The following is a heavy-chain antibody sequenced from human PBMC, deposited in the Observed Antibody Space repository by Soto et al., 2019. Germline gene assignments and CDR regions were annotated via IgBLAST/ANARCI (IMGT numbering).Heavy chain of an antibody. Sequence: SVKVSCKACGGTFSSYAISWVRQAPGQGLEWMGGIIPIFRTAHYAQKFPGGVTITADESTSTAYMELSSLRSEDPAVYYCASAYFGGDCYSFDYWGQGTLATVSA. D-gene: IGHD2-21*02. CDR1: GGTFSSYA. J-gene: IGHJ4*02. CDR3: ASAYFGGDCYSFDY. CDR2: IIPIFRTA. V-gene: IGHV1-69*13.